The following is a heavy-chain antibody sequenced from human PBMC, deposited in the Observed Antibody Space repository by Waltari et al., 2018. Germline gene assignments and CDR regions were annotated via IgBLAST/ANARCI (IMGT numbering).Heavy chain of an antibody. Sequence: DVQLVESGGDLVQSGGSLGLSCAASGLTFSDYSMNWVRQVPGKGLEWVAYISTRSTSKDYADSVRGRFTISRDNAKNSLYLQMNSLTAEDTGVYYCASEYSSGWATNHWGQGTLVTVSS. D-gene: IGHD6-19*01. J-gene: IGHJ4*02. CDR1: GLTFSDYS. V-gene: IGHV3-48*01. CDR3: ASEYSSGWATNH. CDR2: ISTRSTSK.